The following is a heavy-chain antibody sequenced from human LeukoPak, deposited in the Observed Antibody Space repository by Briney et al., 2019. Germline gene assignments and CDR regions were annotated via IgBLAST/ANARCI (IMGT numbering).Heavy chain of an antibody. Sequence: RGCPRLSCAASGVTFRGSAMHRGREASGEGVEWGGRIRGTVISYAISCGSSVKGRFTISRDDSKNTASLQMNSLETEDPALYYCTRRGDKQYDSSGGDFWGQGTLVTVSS. CDR2: IRGTVISYAI. CDR1: GVTFRGSA. J-gene: IGHJ4*02. D-gene: IGHD3-22*01. V-gene: IGHV3-73*01. CDR3: TRRGDKQYDSSGGDF.